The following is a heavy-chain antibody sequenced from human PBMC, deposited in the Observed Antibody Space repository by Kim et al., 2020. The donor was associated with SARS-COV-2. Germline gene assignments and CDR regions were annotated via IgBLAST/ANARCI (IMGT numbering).Heavy chain of an antibody. J-gene: IGHJ6*02. CDR3: ARGRAGVLPATVLGLGPYYDYYAMDV. V-gene: IGHV4-34*01. Sequence: SETLSLTCAVYGGSFSDYNWSWIRQPPGKGLEWIGEINHSGSTNVSQSAQSGITISVETSTSQFSLRLKSMTATDTAVYYCARGRAGVLPATVLGLGPYYDYYAMDVWGRGTTVAVSS. CDR1: GGSFSDYN. CDR2: INHSGST. D-gene: IGHD2-8*02.